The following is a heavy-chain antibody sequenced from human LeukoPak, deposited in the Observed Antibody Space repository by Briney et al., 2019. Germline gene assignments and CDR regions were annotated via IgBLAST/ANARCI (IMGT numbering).Heavy chain of an antibody. CDR3: AREGVTNNQSKYRNWFDP. J-gene: IGHJ5*02. V-gene: IGHV1-69*05. CDR2: IIPIFGTA. D-gene: IGHD1-14*01. CDR1: GGTFSSYA. Sequence: ASVKVSCKASGGTFSSYAISWVRQAPGQGLEWMGGIIPIFGTANYAQKFQGRVTITTDESTSTAYMELSSLRSEDTAVYYCAREGVTNNQSKYRNWFDPWGQGTLVTVSS.